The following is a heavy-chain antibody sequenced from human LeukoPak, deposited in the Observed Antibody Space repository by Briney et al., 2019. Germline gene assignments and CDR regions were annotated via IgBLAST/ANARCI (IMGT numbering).Heavy chain of an antibody. CDR2: IYYSGST. CDR3: ARFPPSSRDY. D-gene: IGHD6-13*01. V-gene: IGHV4-59*08. Sequence: SETLSLTCTVSGGSISSYYWSRIRQPPGKGLEWIGYIYYSGSTNYNPSLKSRVTISVDTSKNQFSLKLSSVTAADTAVYYCARFPPSSRDYWGQGTLVTVSS. J-gene: IGHJ4*02. CDR1: GGSISSYY.